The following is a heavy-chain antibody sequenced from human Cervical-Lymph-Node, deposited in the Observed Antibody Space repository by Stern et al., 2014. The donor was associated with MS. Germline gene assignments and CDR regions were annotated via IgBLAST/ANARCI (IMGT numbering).Heavy chain of an antibody. V-gene: IGHV4-30-4*01. CDR2: IYYSGST. CDR1: GGSISSGDYY. J-gene: IGHJ5*02. CDR3: ASANCSSTSCPNWFDP. D-gene: IGHD2-2*01. Sequence: QLQLQESGPGLVKPSQTLSLTCTVSGGSISSGDYYWSWIRQPPGKGLEWIGYIYYSGSTYYNPSLKSRVTISVDTSKNQFSLKLSSVTAADTAVYYCASANCSSTSCPNWFDPWGQGTLDTVSS.